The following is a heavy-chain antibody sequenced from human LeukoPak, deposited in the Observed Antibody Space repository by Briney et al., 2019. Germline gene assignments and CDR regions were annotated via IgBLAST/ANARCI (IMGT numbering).Heavy chain of an antibody. V-gene: IGHV3-53*01. J-gene: IGHJ6*03. CDR2: IYSGGST. Sequence: GGSLRLSCAASGFTVSSNYMSWVRQAPGKGLEWVSVIYSGGSTYYADSVKGRFTISRDNSKNTLYLQMSSLRAEDTAVYYCARDKGPGGKGRSGYYMDVWGKGTTVTVSS. CDR1: GFTVSSNY. CDR3: ARDKGPGGKGRSGYYMDV. D-gene: IGHD4-23*01.